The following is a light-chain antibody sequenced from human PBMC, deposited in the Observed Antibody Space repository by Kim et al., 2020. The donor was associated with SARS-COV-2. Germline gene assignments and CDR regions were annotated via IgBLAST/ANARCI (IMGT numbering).Light chain of an antibody. CDR1: RSGTTN. CDR3: QQRESWPLT. CDR2: DAS. Sequence: VSQGESDTLSRRASRSGTTNLAWYPQKPGQPPRLLTYDASNRATGIPARFSGSGSGTEFTLTISSLEPEDFAVYYCQQRESWPLTFGGGTKVDIK. V-gene: IGKV3-11*01. J-gene: IGKJ4*01.